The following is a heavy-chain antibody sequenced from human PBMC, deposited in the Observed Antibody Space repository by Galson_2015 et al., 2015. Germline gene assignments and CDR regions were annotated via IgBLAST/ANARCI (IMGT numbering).Heavy chain of an antibody. V-gene: IGHV3-30*01. CDR3: ARIYDYIWGSYPTDDY. CDR2: ISYDGSNK. J-gene: IGHJ4*02. Sequence: SLRLSCAASGFTFSSYAMHWVRQAPGKGLEWVAVISYDGSNKYYADSVKGRFTISRDNSKNTLYLQMNSLRAEDTAVYYCARIYDYIWGSYPTDDYWGQGTLVTVSS. D-gene: IGHD3-16*02. CDR1: GFTFSSYA.